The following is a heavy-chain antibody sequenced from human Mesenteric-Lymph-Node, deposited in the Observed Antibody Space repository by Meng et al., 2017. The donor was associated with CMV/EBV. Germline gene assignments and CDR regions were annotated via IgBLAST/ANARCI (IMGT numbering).Heavy chain of an antibody. V-gene: IGHV3-48*03. CDR1: GFTFSDYE. CDR2: ISSSGGTI. J-gene: IGHJ5*02. D-gene: IGHD3-10*01. CDR3: AKSKPTYYYGSGSYPNNWFDP. Sequence: GGSLRLSCEASGFTFSDYEMNWVRQATGKGLEWISYISSSGGTIYYADSVKGRFTISRDNAKNSLYLQMNSLRAEDTAVYYCAKSKPTYYYGSGSYPNNWFDPWGQGTLVTAPQ.